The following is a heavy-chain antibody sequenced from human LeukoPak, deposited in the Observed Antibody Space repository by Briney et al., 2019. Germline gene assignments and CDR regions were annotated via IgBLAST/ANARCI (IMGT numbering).Heavy chain of an antibody. Sequence: PSETLSLTCTVSGYSISSGYYWGWIRQPPGKGLEWIGSIYHSGSTYYNPSLKSRVTISVDTSKNQCSLKLSSVTAADTAVYYCARIEVGVFDYWGQGTLVTVSS. V-gene: IGHV4-38-2*02. CDR3: ARIEVGVFDY. D-gene: IGHD2-15*01. CDR1: GYSISSGYY. J-gene: IGHJ4*02. CDR2: IYHSGST.